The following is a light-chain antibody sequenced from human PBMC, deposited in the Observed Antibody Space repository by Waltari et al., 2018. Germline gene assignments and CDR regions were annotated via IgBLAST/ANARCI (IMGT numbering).Light chain of an antibody. Sequence: DNQMTQSPSSVSASVGDRVTISCRASQDVSTWVAWYQQKPGKPPKLLIHGSTTLQSGVPSRFSGSGSGTDFTLTINGLQPDDFASYICQQTDSFPLTFGGGTKVDIK. J-gene: IGKJ4*01. CDR1: QDVSTW. V-gene: IGKV1-12*01. CDR3: QQTDSFPLT. CDR2: GST.